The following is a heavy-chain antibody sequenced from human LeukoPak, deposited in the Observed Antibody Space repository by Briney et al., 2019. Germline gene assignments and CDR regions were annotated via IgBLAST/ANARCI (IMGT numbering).Heavy chain of an antibody. D-gene: IGHD5-12*01. CDR1: GGSISSGDYY. CDR2: IYYSGST. V-gene: IGHV4-30-4*01. CDR3: AGQNSGTKGSFDY. J-gene: IGHJ4*02. Sequence: PSQTLSLTCTVSGGSISSGDYYWSWIRQPPGKGLEWIGYIYYSGSTYYNPSLKSRVTISVDTSKNQFSLKLSSVTAADTAVYYCAGQNSGTKGSFDYWGQGTLVTVSS.